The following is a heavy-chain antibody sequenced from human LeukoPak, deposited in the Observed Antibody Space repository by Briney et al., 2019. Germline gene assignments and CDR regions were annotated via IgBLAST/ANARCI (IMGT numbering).Heavy chain of an antibody. V-gene: IGHV4-30-4*08. CDR2: IFNSGTT. D-gene: IGHD5-18*01. J-gene: IGHJ4*02. CDR3: ADTYGN. Sequence: PSETLSLTCTVPGASVNSDSYYWSWIRQPPGQGLEWIGYIFNSGTTYYIPSLRSRVIISLDTSKNQFSLKMSSVTAADTAVYFCADTYGNWGQGTLVTVSS. CDR1: GASVNSDSYY.